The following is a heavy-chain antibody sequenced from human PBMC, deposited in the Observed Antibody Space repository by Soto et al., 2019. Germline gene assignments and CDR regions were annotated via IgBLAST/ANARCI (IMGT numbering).Heavy chain of an antibody. D-gene: IGHD3-10*01. J-gene: IGHJ4*02. V-gene: IGHV3-30*18. Sequence: GESLRLACAASGFTFSTYGIHWVRQAPGKGVEWVAVISYDGSNKYYADSVKGRFTISRDNSKNTLYLQMNSLRAEDTAVYYCAKDRNYGFGYFDYWGRGTLVTVSS. CDR3: AKDRNYGFGYFDY. CDR2: ISYDGSNK. CDR1: GFTFSTYG.